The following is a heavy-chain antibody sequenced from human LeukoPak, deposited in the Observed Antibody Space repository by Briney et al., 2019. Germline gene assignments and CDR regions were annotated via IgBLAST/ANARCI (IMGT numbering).Heavy chain of an antibody. CDR3: AKTYYYDSSGYYSIFDY. D-gene: IGHD3-22*01. CDR1: GFTFSSYA. Sequence: GGSLRLSCAASGFTFSSYAMSWVRQAPGKGLEWVSAISGSGGSTYYADSVKGRFTNSRDNSKNTLYLQMNSLRAEDTAVYYCAKTYYYDSSGYYSIFDYWGQGTLVTVSS. J-gene: IGHJ4*02. V-gene: IGHV3-23*01. CDR2: ISGSGGST.